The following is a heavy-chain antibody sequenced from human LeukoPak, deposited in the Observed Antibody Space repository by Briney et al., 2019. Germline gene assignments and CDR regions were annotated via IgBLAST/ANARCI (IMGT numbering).Heavy chain of an antibody. CDR2: IIPILGIA. D-gene: IGHD2-15*01. CDR3: ARGYGYCSGGSCPYYFDY. J-gene: IGHJ4*02. V-gene: IGHV1-69*04. CDR1: GGTFSSYA. Sequence: VKVSCKASGGTFSSYAISWVRQAPGPGLEWMGRIIPILGIANYAQKFQGRVTITADKSTSTAYMELSSLRSEDTAVYYCARGYGYCSGGSCPYYFDYWGQGTLVTVSS.